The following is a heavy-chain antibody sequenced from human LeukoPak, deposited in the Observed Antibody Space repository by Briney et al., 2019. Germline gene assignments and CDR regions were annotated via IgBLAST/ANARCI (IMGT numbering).Heavy chain of an antibody. CDR3: ARIGHFLFDY. CDR2: IYYGGST. D-gene: IGHD3-3*02. Sequence: SETQSLTCTVSGGSISSYYWSWIRQPPGKGLEWIGYIYYGGSTNYNTSLKSRVTISVDTSKNQFSLKLSSVTAADTAVYYCARIGHFLFDYWGQGTLVTVSS. V-gene: IGHV4-59*01. CDR1: GGSISSYY. J-gene: IGHJ4*02.